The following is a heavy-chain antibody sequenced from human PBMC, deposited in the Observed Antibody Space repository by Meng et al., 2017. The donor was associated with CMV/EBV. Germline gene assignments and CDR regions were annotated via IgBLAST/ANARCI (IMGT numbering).Heavy chain of an antibody. J-gene: IGHJ4*02. CDR1: VGSHRNGGSY. CDR3: AREGDDPFDY. CDR2: VYYSGST. D-gene: IGHD2-21*01. V-gene: IGHV4-30-4*01. Sequence: VPLPDSGPVAVMPSPTLPRTGSGRVGSHRNGGSYWTWIRQPPGKGLGWIGYVYYSGSTYYNPSLKSRVTISVDTSNNQFSLKLSSVTAADTAVYYCAREGDDPFDYWGQGTLVTVSS.